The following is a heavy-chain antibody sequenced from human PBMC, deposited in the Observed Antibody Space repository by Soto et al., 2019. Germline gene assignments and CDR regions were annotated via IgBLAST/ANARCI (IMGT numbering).Heavy chain of an antibody. J-gene: IGHJ6*02. Sequence: SLRLSCAASGFSFGSYGMHWVRQAPCKGLEWVAVISYAGSNKYYADSVKGRFTISRDNSKNTLYLQMNSLRAEDTAVYYCAKGHPGMDVWGQGTTVTVSS. V-gene: IGHV3-30*18. CDR1: GFSFGSYG. CDR2: ISYAGSNK. CDR3: AKGHPGMDV.